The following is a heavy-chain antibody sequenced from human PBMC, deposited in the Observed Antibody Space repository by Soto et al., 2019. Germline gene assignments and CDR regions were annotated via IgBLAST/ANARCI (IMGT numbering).Heavy chain of an antibody. J-gene: IGHJ4*02. Sequence: QVQLVESGGGLVKPGGSLRLSCAASGFTFSDYYMSWIRQAPGKGLEWVSHISSSGSTIYYADSVKGRFTISRDNAKNSLYLQMNSLRAEDTAVYYCARERAHRSDDFWSGYYDYYFDYWGQGTLVTVSS. V-gene: IGHV3-11*01. CDR1: GFTFSDYY. D-gene: IGHD3-3*01. CDR2: ISSSGSTI. CDR3: ARERAHRSDDFWSGYYDYYFDY.